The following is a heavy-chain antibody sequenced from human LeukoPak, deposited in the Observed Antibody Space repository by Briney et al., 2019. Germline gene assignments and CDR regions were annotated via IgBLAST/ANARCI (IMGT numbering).Heavy chain of an antibody. CDR3: ARSYLIDY. D-gene: IGHD1-26*01. Sequence: GGSLRLSCAASGFTLSTYYMSWVRQAPGKGLEWVANINQGGSEQYYVDSVKGRFTISRDNAENSLFLQMNSLRAEDTAVYYCARSYLIDYWGQGTLVTVSS. CDR2: INQGGSEQ. CDR1: GFTLSTYY. V-gene: IGHV3-7*01. J-gene: IGHJ4*02.